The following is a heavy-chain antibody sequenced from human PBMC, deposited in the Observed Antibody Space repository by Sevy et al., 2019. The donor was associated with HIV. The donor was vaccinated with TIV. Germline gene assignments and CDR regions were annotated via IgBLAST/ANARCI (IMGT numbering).Heavy chain of an antibody. CDR1: GYTLTKLS. J-gene: IGHJ4*02. CDR3: ATTKDYYESSGSPFDY. Sequence: ASVKVSCKVSGYTLTKLSMHWVRQGPGKGLEWMGSFDPEDGETIYAQKFHGRVTMTEDTSTDTAHMELRSLKSEDTAVYYCATTKDYYESSGSPFDYWGQGTLVTVSS. V-gene: IGHV1-24*01. D-gene: IGHD3-22*01. CDR2: FDPEDGET.